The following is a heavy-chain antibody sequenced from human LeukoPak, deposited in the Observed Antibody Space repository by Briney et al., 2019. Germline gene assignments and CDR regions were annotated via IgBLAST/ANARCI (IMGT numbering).Heavy chain of an antibody. V-gene: IGHV4-39*07. CDR2: IYYSGST. D-gene: IGHD2-21*01. CDR3: ASLGCGYFDY. CDR1: GGSISSSSYS. J-gene: IGHJ4*02. Sequence: SETLSLTCTVSGGSISSSSYSWGWIRQPPGKGLEWIGSIYYSGSTYYNPSLKSRVTISVDTSKNQFSLKLSSVTAADTAVYYCASLGCGYFDYWGQGTLVTVSS.